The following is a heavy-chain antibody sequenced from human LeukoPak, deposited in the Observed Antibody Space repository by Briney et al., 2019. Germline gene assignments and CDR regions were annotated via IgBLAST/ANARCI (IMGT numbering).Heavy chain of an antibody. CDR2: IIPILGIA. CDR1: GGTVSSYA. Sequence: SVTVSCKASGGTVSSYAISWVRQAPGQGLEWMGRIIPILGIANYAQKFQGRVTITADKSTSTAYMELSRLRSEDTAVYYCAPQRKEVVAGLSFDNWGQGPLSPSPQ. V-gene: IGHV1-69*04. J-gene: IGHJ4*02. CDR3: APQRKEVVAGLSFDN. D-gene: IGHD3-22*01.